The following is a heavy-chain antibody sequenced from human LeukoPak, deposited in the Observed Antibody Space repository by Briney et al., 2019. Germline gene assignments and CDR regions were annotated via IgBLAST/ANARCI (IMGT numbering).Heavy chain of an antibody. J-gene: IGHJ4*02. V-gene: IGHV4-34*01. CDR2: INHSGST. Sequence: ETLSLTCAVYGGSFSGYYWSCIRQPPGKGLEWIGEINHSGSTNYNPSLKSRVTISVDTSKNQFSLKLSSVTAADTAVYYCAREVTVTGRGDYWGQGTLVTVSS. D-gene: IGHD4-17*01. CDR3: AREVTVTGRGDY. CDR1: GGSFSGYY.